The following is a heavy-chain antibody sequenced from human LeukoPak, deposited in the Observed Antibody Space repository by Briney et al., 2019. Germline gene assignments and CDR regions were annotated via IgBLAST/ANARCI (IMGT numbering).Heavy chain of an antibody. CDR1: GFTFSSYS. D-gene: IGHD3-10*01. CDR3: ARDVVRGVISNRALDY. J-gene: IGHJ4*02. CDR2: IKQDGSEK. V-gene: IGHV3-7*01. Sequence: QPGGSLSFSCAASGFTFSSYSMRWVRQAPGKGLEWVANIKQDGSEKYYVHSVKGRFTISRDNAKNSLYLQMNSLRAEDTAVYYCARDVVRGVISNRALDYWGQGTLVTVSS.